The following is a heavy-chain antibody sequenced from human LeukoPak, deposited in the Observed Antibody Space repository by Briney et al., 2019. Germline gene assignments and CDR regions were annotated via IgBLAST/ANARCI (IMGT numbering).Heavy chain of an antibody. CDR1: GFSVSGYW. CDR2: IGQDGTET. Sequence: SGGSPRLSCAVSGFSVSGYWVTWVRQAPGKGLEWVANIGQDGTETVYVGSVKGRFTISRDNARKLLFLQMNSLRADDTAVYYCAIPSSYDGSRYYHAYWGQGTLVSVSS. D-gene: IGHD3-22*01. J-gene: IGHJ4*02. V-gene: IGHV3-7*01. CDR3: AIPSSYDGSRYYHAY.